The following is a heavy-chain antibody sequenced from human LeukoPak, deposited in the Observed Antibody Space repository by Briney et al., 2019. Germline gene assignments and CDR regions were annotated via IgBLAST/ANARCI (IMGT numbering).Heavy chain of an antibody. D-gene: IGHD2-21*02. Sequence: PGGSVRLSCAATGFTFSSYSMNWVRQAAGKGLEWVSYISSSSSTIYYVDSVKGRFSISRDNDKTSLYLQMNSLRDEDTAVYYCARDSCGGDCYRNYYGMDVWGQGTTVTGSS. CDR3: ARDSCGGDCYRNYYGMDV. J-gene: IGHJ6*02. CDR2: ISSSSSTI. V-gene: IGHV3-48*02. CDR1: GFTFSSYS.